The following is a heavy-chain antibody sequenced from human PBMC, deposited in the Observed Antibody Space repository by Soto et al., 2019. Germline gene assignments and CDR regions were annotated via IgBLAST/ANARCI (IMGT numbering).Heavy chain of an antibody. Sequence: QVQLLESGPGLVKPSETLSLTCTVSGGSISSYYWSWIRQPPGKGLEWIGYIYYSGSTNYNPSLKSRVTISVDTSKNQFSLKLSSVTAADTAVYYCARAVRDYYYYYMDVWGKGTTVTVSS. J-gene: IGHJ6*03. V-gene: IGHV4-59*01. CDR1: GGSISSYY. CDR3: ARAVRDYYYYYMDV. CDR2: IYYSGST.